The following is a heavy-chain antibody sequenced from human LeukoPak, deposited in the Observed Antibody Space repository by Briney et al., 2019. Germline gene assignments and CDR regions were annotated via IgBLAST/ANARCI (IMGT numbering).Heavy chain of an antibody. V-gene: IGHV4-4*07. Sequence: SETLSLTCTVSGGSITSYYWTYIRQPAGKGLEWIGRIHTSGSTNYNPSLKSRVTMSVDTSKNQFSLNLSSVTAADTAMYYCAREFSGTSIAARVFDSWSQGTLVTVSS. D-gene: IGHD6-6*01. CDR2: IHTSGST. CDR3: AREFSGTSIAARVFDS. CDR1: GGSITSYY. J-gene: IGHJ4*02.